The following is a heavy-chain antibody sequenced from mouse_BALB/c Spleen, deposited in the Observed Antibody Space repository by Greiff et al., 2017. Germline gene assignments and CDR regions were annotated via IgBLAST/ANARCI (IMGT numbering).Heavy chain of an antibody. CDR3: ARDGYSIRAMDY. CDR2: ISSGGGST. J-gene: IGHJ2*01. V-gene: IGHV5-12-1*01. D-gene: IGHD2-3*01. CDR1: GFAFSSYD. Sequence: EVKLVESGGGLVKPGGSLKLSCAASGFAFSSYDMSWVRQTPEKRLEWVAYISSGGGSTYYPDTVKGRFTISRDNAKNTLYLQMSSLKSEDTAMYYCARDGYSIRAMDYWGQGTTLTVSS.